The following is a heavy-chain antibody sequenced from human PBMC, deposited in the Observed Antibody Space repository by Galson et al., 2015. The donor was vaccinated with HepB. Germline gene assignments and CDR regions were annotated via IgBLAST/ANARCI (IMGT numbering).Heavy chain of an antibody. J-gene: IGHJ4*02. Sequence: SLRLSCAASGFTFSAYAVHWVRQAPGKGLEWVALVSSDESNKYYADSVRGRFTISRDNSRNTVSLQMNSLRAEDTAVYYCARTFYFDYWGQGTLVTVSS. CDR1: GFTFSAYA. CDR3: ARTFYFDY. CDR2: VSSDESNK. V-gene: IGHV3-30*04.